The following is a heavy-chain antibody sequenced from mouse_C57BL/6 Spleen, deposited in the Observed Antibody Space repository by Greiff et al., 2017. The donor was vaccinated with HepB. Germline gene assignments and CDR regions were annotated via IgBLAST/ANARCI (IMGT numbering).Heavy chain of an antibody. CDR3: ANYYGLGYFDY. J-gene: IGHJ2*01. Sequence: VQWVESGPELVKPGASVKISCKASGYAFSSSWMNWVKQRPGKGLEWIGRIYPGDGDTNYNGKFKGKATLTADKSSSTAYMQLSSLTSEDSAVYFCANYYGLGYFDYWGQGTTLTVSS. CDR1: GYAFSSSW. D-gene: IGHD1-2*01. V-gene: IGHV1-82*01. CDR2: IYPGDGDT.